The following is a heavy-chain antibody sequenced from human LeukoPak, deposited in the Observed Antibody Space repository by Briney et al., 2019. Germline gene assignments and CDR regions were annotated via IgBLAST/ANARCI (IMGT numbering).Heavy chain of an antibody. V-gene: IGHV4-59*01. Sequence: SETLSLTCTVSGGSMSSFYWNWIRQPPGKGLEWIGYIFYSGSTTYNPSLKSRVTISVDTSKNQFSLKLSSVTAADTAVYYCARAPLGAMIHPSWFDPWGQGTLVTVSS. J-gene: IGHJ5*02. CDR2: IFYSGST. CDR1: GGSMSSFY. D-gene: IGHD5-12*01. CDR3: ARAPLGAMIHPSWFDP.